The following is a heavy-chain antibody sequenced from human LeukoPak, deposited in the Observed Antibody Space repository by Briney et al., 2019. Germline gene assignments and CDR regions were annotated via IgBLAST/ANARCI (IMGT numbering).Heavy chain of an antibody. CDR1: GYTFAGYY. CDR3: ARVPRRHGSYGDYLDY. CDR2: INPNSGGT. V-gene: IGHV1-2*02. J-gene: IGHJ4*02. Sequence: ASVKVSCKASGYTFAGYYMHWVRQAPGQGLEWMGWINPNSGGTNYAQKFQGRVTMTRDTSISTAYMELSRLRSDDTAVYYCARVPRRHGSYGDYLDYWGQGTLVTVSS. D-gene: IGHD1-26*01.